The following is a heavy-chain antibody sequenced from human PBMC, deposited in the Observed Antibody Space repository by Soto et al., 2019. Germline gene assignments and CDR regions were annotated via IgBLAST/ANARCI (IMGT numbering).Heavy chain of an antibody. D-gene: IGHD3-22*01. CDR2: ISYDGSNK. J-gene: IGHJ4*02. CDR1: GFTFSSYG. CDR3: AKDAPYYYDSSGYYGPFEY. Sequence: PGGSLRLSCAASGFTFSSYGIHWVRQAPGKGLEWVALISYDGSNKYYAESVKGRFTISRDNSKNTRYLQMNRLRAEDTAMYYCAKDAPYYYDSSGYYGPFEYWGQGT. V-gene: IGHV3-30*18.